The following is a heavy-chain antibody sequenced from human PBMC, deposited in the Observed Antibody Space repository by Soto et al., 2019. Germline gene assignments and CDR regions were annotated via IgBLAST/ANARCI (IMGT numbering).Heavy chain of an antibody. V-gene: IGHV1-69*06. Sequence: QVQLVQSGAEVKKPGSSVKVSCKASGDSFTSYPISWVRQAPGQGLEWMGGSIPMFGTRNYAQKFQGRLTISADKSTGTAYMARGDLRAEDRAVYYVASNCVAGMDVWGQGTIVTVSS. D-gene: IGHD1-1*01. CDR3: ASNCVAGMDV. CDR2: SIPMFGTR. J-gene: IGHJ6*02. CDR1: GDSFTSYP.